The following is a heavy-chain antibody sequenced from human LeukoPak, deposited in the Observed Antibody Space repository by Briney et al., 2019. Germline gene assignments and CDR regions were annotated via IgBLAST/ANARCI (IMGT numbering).Heavy chain of an antibody. CDR1: GGSITAYY. CDR3: AREDYYFDS. Sequence: AETLSLTCSVYGGSITAYYWSWIRQPPGKGLEWIGEINHSRGTKYNPSLESRVTILLDASKNEFSLNLNSVTAADTAVYYCAREDYYFDSWGQGTLVTVSS. CDR2: INHSRGT. V-gene: IGHV4-34*01. J-gene: IGHJ4*02.